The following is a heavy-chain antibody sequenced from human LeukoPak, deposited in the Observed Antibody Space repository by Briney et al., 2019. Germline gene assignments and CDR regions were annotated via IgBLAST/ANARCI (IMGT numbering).Heavy chain of an antibody. J-gene: IGHJ4*02. CDR1: GGSISSGSYY. Sequence: SETLSLTCTVSGGSISSGSYYWSWIRQPAGKGLEWIGRIYTSGSTNYNPSLKSRVTISVDTSKNQFSLKLSSVTAADTAVYYCATGVGVFDYWGQGILVTVSS. CDR2: IYTSGST. V-gene: IGHV4-61*02. CDR3: ATGVGVFDY. D-gene: IGHD3-22*01.